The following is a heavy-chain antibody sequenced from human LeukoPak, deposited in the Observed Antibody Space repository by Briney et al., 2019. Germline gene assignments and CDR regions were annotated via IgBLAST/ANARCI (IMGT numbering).Heavy chain of an antibody. Sequence: SETLSLTCTVSGGSISSSSYYWGWIRQPPGKGLEWIGSIYYDGSTYFNPSLKTRVTISVDTSRNQFSLRLSSVTAADTAVYSCARRATSGWFDPWGQGTLVTVS. CDR3: ARRATSGWFDP. J-gene: IGHJ5*02. CDR2: IYYDGST. D-gene: IGHD1-26*01. CDR1: GGSISSSSYY. V-gene: IGHV4-39*01.